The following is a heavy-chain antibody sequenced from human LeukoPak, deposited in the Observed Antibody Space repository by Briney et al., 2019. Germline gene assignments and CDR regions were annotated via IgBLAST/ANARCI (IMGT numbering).Heavy chain of an antibody. V-gene: IGHV3-23*01. J-gene: IGHJ4*02. CDR2: ISGSGGST. Sequence: PGGSLRLSCAASGFTFSSYAMSWVRQAPGKGLEWVSAISGSGGSTYYADSVKGRFTISRDNAKNSLYLQMNSLRAEDTAVYYCAKDQRAIAATPDYWGRGTLVTVSS. CDR1: GFTFSSYA. CDR3: AKDQRAIAATPDY. D-gene: IGHD2-15*01.